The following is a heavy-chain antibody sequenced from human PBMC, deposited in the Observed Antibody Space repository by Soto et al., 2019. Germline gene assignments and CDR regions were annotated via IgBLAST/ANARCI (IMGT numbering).Heavy chain of an antibody. CDR2: IIPIFGTA. CDR3: ASTSDILTVPSVVTDYYYGMDV. V-gene: IGHV1-69*13. Sequence: ASVKVSCKASGGTFSSYAISWVRQAPGQGLEWMGGIIPIFGTANYAQKFQGRVTITADESTSTAYMELSSLRSEDTAVYYCASTSDILTVPSVVTDYYYGMDVWGQGTTVTVFS. J-gene: IGHJ6*02. CDR1: GGTFSSYA. D-gene: IGHD3-9*01.